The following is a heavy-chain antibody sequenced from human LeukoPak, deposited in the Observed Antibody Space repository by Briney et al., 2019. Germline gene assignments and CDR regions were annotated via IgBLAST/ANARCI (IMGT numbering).Heavy chain of an antibody. CDR3: ASLYCSGGSCYSIPPFDY. CDR1: GGSISSSSYY. Sequence: SETLSLTCTVSGGSISSSSYYWGWIRQPPGKGLEWIGSIYYSGSTYYNPSLKSRVTISVDTSKNQFSLKLSSVTAADTAVYYCASLYCSGGSCYSIPPFDYWGQGTLVTVSS. CDR2: IYYSGST. V-gene: IGHV4-39*07. J-gene: IGHJ4*02. D-gene: IGHD2-15*01.